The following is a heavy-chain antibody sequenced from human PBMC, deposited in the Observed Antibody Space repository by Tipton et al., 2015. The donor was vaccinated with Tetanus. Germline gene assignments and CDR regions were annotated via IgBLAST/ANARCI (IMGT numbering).Heavy chain of an antibody. D-gene: IGHD4-17*01. CDR2: IIPIFGTA. J-gene: IGHJ6*02. V-gene: IGHV1-69*01. CDR1: GGTFSSYA. CDR3: ATGGTFTYGYGMDV. Sequence: QLVQSGAEVKKPGSSVKVSCKASGGTFSSYAISWVRQATGQGLEWMGGIIPIFGTANYAQKFQGRVTITADESTSTAYMELSSLRSEDTAAYYCATGGTFTYGYGMDVWGQGTTVTVSS.